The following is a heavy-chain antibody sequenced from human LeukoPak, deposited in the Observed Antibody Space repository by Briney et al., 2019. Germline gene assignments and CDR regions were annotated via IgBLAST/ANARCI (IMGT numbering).Heavy chain of an antibody. D-gene: IGHD1-26*01. V-gene: IGHV4-4*02. CDR2: VHKSGST. Sequence: PSETLSLTCAVSTDSITSNWWSWVRQPPGKGLEWIGEVHKSGSTNYYPSLQSRVTISIDKSKNQIALELTSVTAADTAVYYCAKEIVGAPSPGAYWGQGILVTVSS. CDR3: AKEIVGAPSPGAY. CDR1: TDSITSNW. J-gene: IGHJ4*02.